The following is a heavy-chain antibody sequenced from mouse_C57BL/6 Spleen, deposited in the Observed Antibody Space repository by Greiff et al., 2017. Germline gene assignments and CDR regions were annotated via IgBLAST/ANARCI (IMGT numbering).Heavy chain of an antibody. V-gene: IGHV14-4*01. Sequence: VQLQQSGAELVRPGASVKLSCTASGFNIKDDYMHWVKQRPEQGLEWIGWIDPENGDTEYASKFQGKATITVDPSSNTAYLQLSSLTSEDTAVYYCTTITTVGGYWGQGTTLTVSS. CDR2: IDPENGDT. J-gene: IGHJ2*01. CDR1: GFNIKDDY. D-gene: IGHD1-1*01. CDR3: TTITTVGGY.